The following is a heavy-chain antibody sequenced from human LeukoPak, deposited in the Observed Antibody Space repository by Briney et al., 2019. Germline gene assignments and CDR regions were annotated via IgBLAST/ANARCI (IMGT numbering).Heavy chain of an antibody. D-gene: IGHD3-22*01. CDR2: IYTSGST. V-gene: IGHV4-4*07. Sequence: XETXXXTXTXSXGSIXXXXGSWXXXPAXXXRXXIGRIYTSGSTNYNPSLKSRVTMSVDTSKNQFSLKLSSVTAADTAVYYCARGSPRNYYEDYWGQGTLVTVSS. CDR3: ARGSPRNYYEDY. J-gene: IGHJ4*02. CDR1: XGSIXXXX.